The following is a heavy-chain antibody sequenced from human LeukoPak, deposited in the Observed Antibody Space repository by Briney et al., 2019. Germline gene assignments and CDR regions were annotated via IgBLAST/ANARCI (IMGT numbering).Heavy chain of an antibody. CDR1: GGSISSYY. J-gene: IGHJ6*02. V-gene: IGHV4-59*08. Sequence: SETLSLTCTVSGGSISSYYWSWIRQPPGKGLEWIGYIYYSGSTNYNPSLKSRVTISVDTSKNQFSLKLSSVTAADTAAYYCARGEWRHGMDVWGQGTTVTVSS. D-gene: IGHD3-10*01. CDR3: ARGEWRHGMDV. CDR2: IYYSGST.